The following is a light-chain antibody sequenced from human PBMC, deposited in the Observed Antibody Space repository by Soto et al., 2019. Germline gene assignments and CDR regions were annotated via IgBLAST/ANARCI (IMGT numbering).Light chain of an antibody. CDR1: TSNICNNY. CDR3: GAWDGRLGGV. Sequence: QSVLTQPPSLSAAPGQKVTISFSGTTSNICNNYVAWYQVLPRTAPKLLIYDNDKRPSGIADRFSGSKSGTSAILAITGLQTGDEANYYCGAWDGRLGGVFGGGTKVTVL. V-gene: IGLV1-51*01. J-gene: IGLJ3*02. CDR2: DND.